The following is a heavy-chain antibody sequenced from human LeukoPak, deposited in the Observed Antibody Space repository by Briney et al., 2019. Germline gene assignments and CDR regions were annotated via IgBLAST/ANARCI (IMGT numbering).Heavy chain of an antibody. CDR2: INHSGST. CDR1: GGSFSGNY. Sequence: SETLSLTCAVYGGSFSGNYWSWIRQPPGKGLEWIGEINHSGSTKYNPSLKSRVTVSVDTSKNQFSLKLSSVTAADTAVYYCARGDPETGTTSTYWGQGTLVTVSS. J-gene: IGHJ4*02. V-gene: IGHV4-34*01. CDR3: ARGDPETGTTSTY. D-gene: IGHD1-1*01.